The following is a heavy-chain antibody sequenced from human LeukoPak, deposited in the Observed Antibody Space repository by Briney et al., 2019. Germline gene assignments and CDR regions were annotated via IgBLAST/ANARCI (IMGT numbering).Heavy chain of an antibody. CDR1: GVSISSSNSY. Sequence: PSETLSLTCTVSGVSISSSNSYWGWIRQPPGKGLEWIGSIYYSGNTYYNASLKSQVSISIDTSKNQFSLRLTSVTATDTAMYYCATQTGSGLFTLPGGQGALVTVSS. V-gene: IGHV4-39*01. CDR3: ATQTGSGLFTLP. D-gene: IGHD3-10*01. J-gene: IGHJ1*01. CDR2: IYYSGNT.